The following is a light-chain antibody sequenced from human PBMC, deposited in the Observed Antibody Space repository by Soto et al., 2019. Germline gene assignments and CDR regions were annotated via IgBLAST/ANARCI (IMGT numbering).Light chain of an antibody. CDR1: SSDVGSYNL. CDR3: CSYAGSNTPLIYV. J-gene: IGLJ1*01. Sequence: QSALTQPASVSGSPGQSITISCTGTSSDVGSYNLVSWYQQHPGKAPKLMIYEGSKRPSGVSNRFSGSKSGNTASLTISGLQAEDEAEYYCCSYAGSNTPLIYVFGTGTKVTVL. V-gene: IGLV2-23*01. CDR2: EGS.